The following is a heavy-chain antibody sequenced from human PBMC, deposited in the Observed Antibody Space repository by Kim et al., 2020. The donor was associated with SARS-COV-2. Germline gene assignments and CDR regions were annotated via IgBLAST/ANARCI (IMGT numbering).Heavy chain of an antibody. CDR3: ASLVLGMVRGVIINNWFDP. D-gene: IGHD3-10*01. CDR2: MNPNSGNT. Sequence: ASVKVSCKASGYTFTSYDINWVRQATGQGLEWMGWMNPNSGNTGYAQKFQGRVTMTRNTSISTAYMELSSLRSEDTAVYYCASLVLGMVRGVIINNWFDPWGQGTLVTVSS. CDR1: GYTFTSYD. J-gene: IGHJ5*02. V-gene: IGHV1-8*01.